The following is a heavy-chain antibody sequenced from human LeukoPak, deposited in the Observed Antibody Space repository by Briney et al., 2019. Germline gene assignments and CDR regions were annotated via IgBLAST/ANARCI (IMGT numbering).Heavy chain of an antibody. V-gene: IGHV3-15*01. CDR2: IKSTIAGGAT. J-gene: IGHJ4*02. CDR1: GFTSGFIFNNAW. CDR3: SETGGDGH. D-gene: IGHD2-21*02. Sequence: GGSLRLSCTTSGFTSGFIFNNAWLSWVRQAPGKGLEWVGRIKSTIAGGATDYAAPVKGRFIISRDDSKNTIYLEMNNLQTDDTAVYYCSETGGDGHWGQGTLVTVSS.